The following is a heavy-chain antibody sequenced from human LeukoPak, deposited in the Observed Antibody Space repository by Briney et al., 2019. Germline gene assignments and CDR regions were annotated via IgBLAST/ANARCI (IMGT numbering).Heavy chain of an antibody. CDR3: ARSPDTGTVDF. CDR1: GFTFSDFW. D-gene: IGHD3/OR15-3a*01. Sequence: PGGSLRLSCAASGFTFSDFWMSWVRQAAGKGLEWVANIDRGGSATYYVDSVKGRFTISRDNAENSLFLQLNSLGAEDTAFYYCARSPDTGTVDFWGQGTLVTVSS. CDR2: IDRGGSAT. V-gene: IGHV3-7*01. J-gene: IGHJ4*02.